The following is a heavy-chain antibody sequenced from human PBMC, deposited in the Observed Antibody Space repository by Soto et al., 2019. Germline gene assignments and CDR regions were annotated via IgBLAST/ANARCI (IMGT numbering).Heavy chain of an antibody. CDR1: GFTFSSYW. Sequence: GGSLRLSCAASGFTFSSYWMYWVRQAPGKGLVWVSRINRDGSSTSYADSVKGRFTISRDNAKNTLYLQMNSLRAEGTVVYYCARGFGYSSGYGIDYWGQGTLVTVSS. CDR3: ARGFGYSSGYGIDY. D-gene: IGHD5-18*01. V-gene: IGHV3-74*01. CDR2: INRDGSST. J-gene: IGHJ4*02.